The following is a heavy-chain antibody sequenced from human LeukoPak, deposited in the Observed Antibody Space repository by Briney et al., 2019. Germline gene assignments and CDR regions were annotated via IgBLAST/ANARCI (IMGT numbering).Heavy chain of an antibody. V-gene: IGHV5-51*01. J-gene: IGHJ4*02. CDR1: GYSFTNYW. D-gene: IGHD5-12*01. Sequence: GESLKISCKGSGYSFTNYWIAWVRQMPGKGLEWMGIIYPGDYDTRYSPSFQGQVTTSADRSISTAYLQWSSLKASDTAMYYCARSGYSNADDYWGQGTLVTVSS. CDR3: ARSGYSNADDY. CDR2: IYPGDYDT.